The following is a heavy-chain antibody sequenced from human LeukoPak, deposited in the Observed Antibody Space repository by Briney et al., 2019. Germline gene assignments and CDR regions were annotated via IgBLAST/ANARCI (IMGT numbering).Heavy chain of an antibody. Sequence: SETLSLTCTVSDXSISSSSDYWGCIRQPPGKGLEFIWSIYYSGSTYYIPSLKIRVTISVDTSKNQFSLNLSSVTAADTAVYYCARHHRPYSTFDSWGQGTLVTVS. J-gene: IGHJ4*02. CDR3: ARHHRPYSTFDS. CDR2: IYYSGST. D-gene: IGHD2/OR15-2a*01. CDR1: DXSISSSSDY. V-gene: IGHV4-39*01.